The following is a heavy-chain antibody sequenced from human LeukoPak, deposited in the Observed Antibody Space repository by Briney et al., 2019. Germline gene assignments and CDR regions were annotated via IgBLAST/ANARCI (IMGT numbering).Heavy chain of an antibody. Sequence: SVKVSCKASGGTFSSYAISWVRQAPGQGLEWMGGIIPIFGTANYAQKFQGRVTITTDESTSTAYMELSSLRSEDTAVYYCARDQRYSSGFNWFDPWGQGTLVTVSS. CDR1: GGTFSSYA. V-gene: IGHV1-69*05. J-gene: IGHJ5*02. D-gene: IGHD6-19*01. CDR3: ARDQRYSSGFNWFDP. CDR2: IIPIFGTA.